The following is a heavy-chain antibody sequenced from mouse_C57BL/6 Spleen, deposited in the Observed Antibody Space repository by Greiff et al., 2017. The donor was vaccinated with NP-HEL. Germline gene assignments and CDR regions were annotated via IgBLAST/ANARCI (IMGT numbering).Heavy chain of an antibody. CDR3: ARGDYGSSYDYAMDY. J-gene: IGHJ4*01. CDR2: IYPGDGDT. D-gene: IGHD1-1*01. Sequence: QVQLQQSGPELVKPGASVKISCKASGYAFSSSWMNWVKQRPGKGLEWIGRIYPGDGDTNYNGKFKGKATLTADKSSSTAYMQLSSLTSEDSAVYFCARGDYGSSYDYAMDYWGQGTSVTVSS. CDR1: GYAFSSSW. V-gene: IGHV1-82*01.